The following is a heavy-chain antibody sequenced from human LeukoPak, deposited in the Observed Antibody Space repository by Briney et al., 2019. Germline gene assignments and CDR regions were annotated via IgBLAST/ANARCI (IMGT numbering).Heavy chain of an antibody. Sequence: GGSLRLSCAASGFTFSSYGMHWVRQAPGKGLEWVAVISYDGSNKYYADSVKGRFTISRDNSKNTLYLQMNSLRAEDTAVYYCAKDTAEHGSGPFDYWGQGTLVIVSS. V-gene: IGHV3-30*18. J-gene: IGHJ4*02. D-gene: IGHD3-10*01. CDR1: GFTFSSYG. CDR2: ISYDGSNK. CDR3: AKDTAEHGSGPFDY.